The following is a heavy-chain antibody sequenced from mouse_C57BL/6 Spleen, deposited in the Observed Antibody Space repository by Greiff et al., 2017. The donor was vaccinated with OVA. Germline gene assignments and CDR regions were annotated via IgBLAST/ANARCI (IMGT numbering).Heavy chain of an antibody. D-gene: IGHD1-1*01. V-gene: IGHV2-2*01. J-gene: IGHJ4*01. CDR2: LWSGGST. Sequence: VQLKESGPGLVQPSQSLSITCTVSGFSLTSYGVHWVRQSPGKGLEWLGVLWSGGSTDYNAAFISRLSISKDNSKSQVFFKMNSLQADDTAIYYCARGLLRSPYAMDYWGQGTSVTVSS. CDR1: GFSLTSYG. CDR3: ARGLLRSPYAMDY.